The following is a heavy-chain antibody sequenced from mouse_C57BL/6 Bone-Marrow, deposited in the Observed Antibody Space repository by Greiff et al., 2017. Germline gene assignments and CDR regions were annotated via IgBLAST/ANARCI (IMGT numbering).Heavy chain of an antibody. Sequence: VQLQQSGAELARPGASVKMSCKASGYTFTSYTMHWVKQRPGQGLEWIGYINPSSGYTKSNQKFKDKATLTADKSSSTAYMQLSSLTSEDSAVYYCARGDYYGSSYSDWYFDVWGTGTPVTVSS. J-gene: IGHJ1*03. CDR2: INPSSGYT. D-gene: IGHD1-1*01. CDR3: ARGDYYGSSYSDWYFDV. CDR1: GYTFTSYT. V-gene: IGHV1-4*01.